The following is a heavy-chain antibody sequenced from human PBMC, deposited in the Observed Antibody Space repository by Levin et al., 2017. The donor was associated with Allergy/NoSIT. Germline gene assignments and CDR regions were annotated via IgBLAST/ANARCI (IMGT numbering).Heavy chain of an antibody. D-gene: IGHD2-2*01. V-gene: IGHV3-49*04. CDR1: GFTFDNFA. CDR2: IRSNAYGGTT. J-gene: IGHJ1*01. CDR3: TRVYCSSTSCYAVFFQH. Sequence: QAGGSLRLSCTVSGFTFDNFALTWVRQAPGKGLEWVGFIRSNAYGGTTEYAASVKGRFTISKDDSRSIAYLQMNTLKADDTAIYYCTRVYCSSTSCYAVFFQHWGQGTLVTVSS.